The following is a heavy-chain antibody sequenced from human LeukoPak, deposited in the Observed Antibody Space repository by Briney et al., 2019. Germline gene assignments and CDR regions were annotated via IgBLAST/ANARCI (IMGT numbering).Heavy chain of an antibody. Sequence: GESLKISCKGSGYSFTSYWIGWVRQMPGKGLEWMGIIYPGDSDTRYSPSFQGQVTISADKSISTAYLQWSSLKASDTAMYYCARLNAGYSSSWSPPYGGQETLVTVSS. D-gene: IGHD6-13*01. CDR1: GYSFTSYW. CDR2: IYPGDSDT. V-gene: IGHV5-51*01. CDR3: ARLNAGYSSSWSPPY. J-gene: IGHJ4*02.